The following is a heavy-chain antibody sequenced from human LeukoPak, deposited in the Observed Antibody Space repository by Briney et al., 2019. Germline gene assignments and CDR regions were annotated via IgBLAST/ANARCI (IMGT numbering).Heavy chain of an antibody. CDR3: ATYTMETSLGYSSGWNYFDF. D-gene: IGHD6-19*01. CDR1: GFTFSSYA. Sequence: GGSLRLSCAASGFTFSSYAMNWVRQAPGKGLEWVSSISSTSGYIWYSDSVKGRFTISRDNAKSSLYLQMNSLRAEDTAVYYCATYTMETSLGYSSGWNYFDFWGQGTLVTASS. CDR2: ISSTSGYI. J-gene: IGHJ4*02. V-gene: IGHV3-21*01.